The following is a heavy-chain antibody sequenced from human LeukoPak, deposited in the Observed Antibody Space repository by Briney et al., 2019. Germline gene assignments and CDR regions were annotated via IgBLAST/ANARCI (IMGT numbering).Heavy chain of an antibody. V-gene: IGHV3-15*01. J-gene: IGHJ4*02. Sequence: GGSLRLSCAASGFTFSNAWMSWVRQVPGKGLDWVGRIKSKTNGGTTDHAAPVKGRFTISRDDSKSTLYLQMNSLKTEDTAVYYCTYYYGSSTYYHVDYWGQGTLVTVSS. D-gene: IGHD3-22*01. CDR2: IKSKTNGGTT. CDR3: TYYYGSSTYYHVDY. CDR1: GFTFSNAW.